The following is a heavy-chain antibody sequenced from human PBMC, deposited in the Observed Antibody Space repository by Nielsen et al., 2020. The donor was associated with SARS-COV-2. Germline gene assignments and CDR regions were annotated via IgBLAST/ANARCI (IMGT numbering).Heavy chain of an antibody. J-gene: IGHJ4*02. CDR2: FYHTGST. V-gene: IGHV4-59*08. D-gene: IGHD3-3*02. Sequence: SETLSLTCTVSTDSFSDYYWSWFRQPPGQRLEWIGYFYHTGSTRSNPSLKSRVSISGDTSKNQFSLELRSVTAADTAIYYCARQNPLFSTPRPVDWWGQGTLVTVSS. CDR3: ARQNPLFSTPRPVDW. CDR1: TDSFSDYY.